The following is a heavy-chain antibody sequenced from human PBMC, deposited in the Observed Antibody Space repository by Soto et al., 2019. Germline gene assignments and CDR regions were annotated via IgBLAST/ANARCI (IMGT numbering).Heavy chain of an antibody. CDR3: ARGSSIAGLYYGMDV. D-gene: IGHD6-6*01. Sequence: SSETLSLTCTVSGGSISSGGYCWTWIRQHPGKGLEWIGYNYYSGITYYNPSLKSRVTISLDTSKNQFSPKLSSVTAADTAVYYCARGSSIAGLYYGMDVWGQGTTVTVSS. J-gene: IGHJ6*02. CDR2: NYYSGIT. CDR1: GGSISSGGYC. V-gene: IGHV4-31*03.